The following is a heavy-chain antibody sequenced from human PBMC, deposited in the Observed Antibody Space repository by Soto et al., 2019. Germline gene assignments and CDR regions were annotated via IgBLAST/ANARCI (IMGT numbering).Heavy chain of an antibody. D-gene: IGHD6-19*01. CDR3: AIQRIAVAGTARQNWFDP. CDR2: IKQDGSEK. Sequence: GSLRLSCAASGFTFSSYWMSWVRQAPGKGLEWVANIKQDGSEKYYVDSVKGRFTISRDNAKNSLYLQMNSLRAEDTAVYYCAIQRIAVAGTARQNWFDPWGQGTLVTVSS. J-gene: IGHJ5*02. V-gene: IGHV3-7*01. CDR1: GFTFSSYW.